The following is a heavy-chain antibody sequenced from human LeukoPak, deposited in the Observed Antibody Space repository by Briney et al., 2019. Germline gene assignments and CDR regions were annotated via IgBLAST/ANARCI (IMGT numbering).Heavy chain of an antibody. V-gene: IGHV3-66*01. D-gene: IGHD1-26*01. CDR2: IYSGGST. Sequence: GGSLRLSCAASGFTVSSNYMSWVRQAPGKGLEWVSVIYSGGSTYYADSVTGRFTISRDNSKNTLYLQMNSLRAEDTAVYYCASGNTPLPNYYYYGMDVWGQGTTVTVSS. J-gene: IGHJ6*02. CDR3: ASGNTPLPNYYYYGMDV. CDR1: GFTVSSNY.